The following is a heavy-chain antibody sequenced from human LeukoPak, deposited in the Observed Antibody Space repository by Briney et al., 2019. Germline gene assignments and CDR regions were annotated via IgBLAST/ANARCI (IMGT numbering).Heavy chain of an antibody. V-gene: IGHV3-7*01. CDR3: AREDLDYGDPVD. CDR2: TIQDGSEK. D-gene: IGHD4-17*01. J-gene: IGHJ4*02. CDR1: GFTFSGYW. Sequence: QAGGSLRLSCAASGFTFSGYWMSWVRQAPGKGLEWVANTIQDGSEKYYADSVKGRFTISRDNAKNSLYLQMNSLRAEDTAVYYCAREDLDYGDPVDWGQGTLVTVSS.